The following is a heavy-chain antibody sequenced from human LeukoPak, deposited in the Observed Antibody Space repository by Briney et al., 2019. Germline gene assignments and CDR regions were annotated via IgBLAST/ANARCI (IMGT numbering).Heavy chain of an antibody. CDR2: FDPEDGET. CDR1: GYTLTELS. D-gene: IGHD2-2*01. V-gene: IGHV1-24*01. Sequence: ASVKVSCKVSGYTLTELSMHWVRQAPGKGLEWMGGFDPEDGETIYAQKFQGRVTITADESTSTAYMELSSLRSEDTAVYYCARVCSSTSCYDAFDIWGQGTMVTVSS. J-gene: IGHJ3*02. CDR3: ARVCSSTSCYDAFDI.